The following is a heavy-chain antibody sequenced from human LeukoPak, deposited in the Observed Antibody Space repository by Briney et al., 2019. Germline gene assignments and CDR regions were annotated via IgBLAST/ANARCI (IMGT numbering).Heavy chain of an antibody. CDR2: IYTSGST. J-gene: IGHJ4*02. CDR1: GGSISSDNYY. CDR3: ARATVAGKIEY. D-gene: IGHD6-19*01. Sequence: SQTLSLTCTVSGGSISSDNYYWTWIRQPAGKGLEWIGRIYTSGSTNYNPSLKSRVTISVDTSKNQFSLKLSSVTAADTAVYYCARATVAGKIEYWGQGTLVTVSS. V-gene: IGHV4-61*02.